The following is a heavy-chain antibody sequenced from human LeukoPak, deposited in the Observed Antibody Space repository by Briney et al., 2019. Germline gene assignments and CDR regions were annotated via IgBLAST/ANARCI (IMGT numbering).Heavy chain of an antibody. Sequence: GGSLKLSCAASGFTFSGSAMHWVRQASGKGLEWVGRIRSKANSYATAYAASVKGRFTISRDDSKNTAYLQMNSLKTEDTAVYYCTRHSEQCYDFWSGYSGDYWGQGTLVTVSS. J-gene: IGHJ4*02. D-gene: IGHD3-3*01. V-gene: IGHV3-73*01. CDR1: GFTFSGSA. CDR2: IRSKANSYAT. CDR3: TRHSEQCYDFWSGYSGDY.